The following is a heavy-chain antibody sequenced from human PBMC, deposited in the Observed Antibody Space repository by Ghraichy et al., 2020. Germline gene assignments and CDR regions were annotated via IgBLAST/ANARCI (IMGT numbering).Heavy chain of an antibody. Sequence: SETLSLTCAVYGGSFSGYYWSWIRQPPGKGLEWIGEINHSGSTNYNPSLKSRVTISVDTSKNQFSLKLSSVTAADTAVYYCAFTVVTPFDYWGQGTLVTVSS. CDR1: GGSFSGYY. J-gene: IGHJ4*02. V-gene: IGHV4-34*01. D-gene: IGHD4-23*01. CDR3: AFTVVTPFDY. CDR2: INHSGST.